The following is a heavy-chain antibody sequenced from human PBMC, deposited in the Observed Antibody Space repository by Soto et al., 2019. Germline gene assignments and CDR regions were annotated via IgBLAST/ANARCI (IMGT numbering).Heavy chain of an antibody. CDR3: ARLPMVRGVIIPRPPRGWFDP. CDR1: GGSISSYY. CDR2: IYYSGST. V-gene: IGHV4-59*08. D-gene: IGHD3-10*01. J-gene: IGHJ5*02. Sequence: PSETLSLTCTVSGGSISSYYLSWLRQPPGKGLEWIGYIYYSGSTNYNPSLKSRVTISVDTSKNQFSLKLSSVTAADTAVYYCARLPMVRGVIIPRPPRGWFDPWGQGTLVTVSS.